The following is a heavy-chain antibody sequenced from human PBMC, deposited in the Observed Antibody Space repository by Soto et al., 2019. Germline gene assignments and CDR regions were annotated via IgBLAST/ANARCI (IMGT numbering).Heavy chain of an antibody. CDR2: ISYDGSNK. Sequence: GWSLRLPCAASGFTFSSYAMHCVRQAPGKGLEWVAVISYDGSNKYYADSVKGRFTISRDNSKNTLYLQMNSLRAEDTAVYYCARESVRIAARRAYYYGMDVWGQGTTVTVSS. D-gene: IGHD6-6*01. J-gene: IGHJ6*02. CDR3: ARESVRIAARRAYYYGMDV. CDR1: GFTFSSYA. V-gene: IGHV3-30-3*01.